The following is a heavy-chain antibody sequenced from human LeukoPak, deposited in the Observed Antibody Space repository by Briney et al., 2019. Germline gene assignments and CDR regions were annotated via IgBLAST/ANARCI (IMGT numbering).Heavy chain of an antibody. V-gene: IGHV4-4*02. J-gene: IGHJ4*02. CDR1: GGSISSSNW. Sequence: SETLSLTCAVSGGSISSSNWWSWVRQPPGKGLEWTGEIYHSGSTNYNLSLKSRVTISVDKSKNQFSLKLSSVTAADTAVYYCAREKLSSPWFGELKAPLKNWGQGTLVTVSS. CDR2: IYHSGST. CDR3: AREKLSSPWFGELKAPLKN. D-gene: IGHD3-10*01.